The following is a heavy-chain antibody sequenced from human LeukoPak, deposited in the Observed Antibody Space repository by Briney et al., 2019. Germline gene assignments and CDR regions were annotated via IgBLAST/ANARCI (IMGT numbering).Heavy chain of an antibody. Sequence: GGSLRLSCAASGFTFSNYGMHWVRQAPGKGLEWVAFIRYDGSNKYYADSVKGRFTISRDNSKNTLYLQMNSLRAEDTAVYYCAKPRYGDYLSGYWYFDLWGRGTLVTASS. D-gene: IGHD4-17*01. V-gene: IGHV3-30*02. CDR2: IRYDGSNK. J-gene: IGHJ2*01. CDR3: AKPRYGDYLSGYWYFDL. CDR1: GFTFSNYG.